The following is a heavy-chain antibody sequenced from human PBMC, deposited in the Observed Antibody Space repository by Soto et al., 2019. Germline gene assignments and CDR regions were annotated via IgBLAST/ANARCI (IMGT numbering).Heavy chain of an antibody. D-gene: IGHD4-4*01. J-gene: IGHJ6*02. Sequence: QVQLVQSGAEVKKPGSSVKVSCKASGGTFSSYAISWVRQAPGQGLEWMGGIIPIFGTANYAQKFQGRVTITADESTSTAYMELSSLRAEDTAVYYCATQLEYSNSVYYYYGMDVWGQGTTVTVS. CDR2: IIPIFGTA. CDR3: ATQLEYSNSVYYYYGMDV. CDR1: GGTFSSYA. V-gene: IGHV1-69*01.